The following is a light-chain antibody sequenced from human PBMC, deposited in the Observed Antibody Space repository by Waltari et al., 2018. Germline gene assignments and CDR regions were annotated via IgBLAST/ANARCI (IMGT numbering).Light chain of an antibody. V-gene: IGLV1-44*01. CDR3: SSWDDSVIGPV. CDR1: SSNIGSKT. CDR2: SNN. J-gene: IGLJ2*01. Sequence: QSMLTQPPSASGTPGQRVTISCSGSSSNIGSKTVNWYQHLPGTAPRVLIYSNNHRPSGVPDRFAGAKSGTSASLAISGHQSEDEADYYCSSWDDSVIGPVFGGGTKLTVL.